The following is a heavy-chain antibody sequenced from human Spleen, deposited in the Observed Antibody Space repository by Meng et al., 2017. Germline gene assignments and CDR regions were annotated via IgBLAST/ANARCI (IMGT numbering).Heavy chain of an antibody. V-gene: IGHV1-18*01. CDR3: ARDASVAAAGFFWGHAFDI. Sequence: ASVKVSCKASGYSFTSYAISWVRQAPGQGLEGMGWIRPYNGNTNSAQNLQGRVTMTTDTSTSTAYMELRSLRSEDTAGYYCARDASVAAAGFFWGHAFDIWGQGTMVTVSS. J-gene: IGHJ3*02. CDR1: GYSFTSYA. CDR2: IRPYNGNT. D-gene: IGHD6-13*01.